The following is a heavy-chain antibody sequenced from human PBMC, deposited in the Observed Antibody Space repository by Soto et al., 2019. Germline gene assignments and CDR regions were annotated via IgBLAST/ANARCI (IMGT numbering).Heavy chain of an antibody. Sequence: QVQLVQSGAEVKKPGASVNISCKASGYTFRNYYIHWVRQAPGQGLEWMGIINPTGGSRNYAQRSQGRVTLTMDTSTATVYMELSSLRFEDTAVYYCARDLAAGDYWGQGTLVTVSS. CDR2: INPTGGSR. CDR1: GYTFRNYY. CDR3: ARDLAAGDY. D-gene: IGHD2-15*01. V-gene: IGHV1-46*01. J-gene: IGHJ4*02.